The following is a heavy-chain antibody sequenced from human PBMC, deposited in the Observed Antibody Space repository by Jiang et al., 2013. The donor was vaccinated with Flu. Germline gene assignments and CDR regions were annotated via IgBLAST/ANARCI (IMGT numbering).Heavy chain of an antibody. V-gene: IGHV3-48*03. D-gene: IGHD3-22*01. CDR3: ARYFFDTSGYFHFDK. CDR2: ISTSGSTV. CDR1: GFGFSSYD. Sequence: QLVESGGDLVQPGGSLRLSCVTSGFGFSSYDMNWVRQAPGKGLEWISYISTSGSTVHYADSVKGRFIISRDNAKNSLFLQMNSLRAEDTAVYYCARYFFDTSGYFHFDKWGQGTLATVSS. J-gene: IGHJ4*02.